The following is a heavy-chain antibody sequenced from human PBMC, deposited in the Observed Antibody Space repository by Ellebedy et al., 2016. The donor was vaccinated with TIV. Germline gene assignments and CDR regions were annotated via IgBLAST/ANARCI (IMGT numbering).Heavy chain of an antibody. CDR3: ARRASYGDYAVQVNPWFDP. J-gene: IGHJ5*02. V-gene: IGHV3-7*01. CDR1: GFSFRSYW. CDR2: IRQEGDEI. Sequence: PGGSLRFSCVASGFSFRSYWMSWVRQAPGKGLEWVAKIRQEGDEIYYVESVKGRFTISKDNAKNSLFLQMNSLRVEDTAVYYCARRASYGDYAVQVNPWFDPWGQGTLVTVSS. D-gene: IGHD4-17*01.